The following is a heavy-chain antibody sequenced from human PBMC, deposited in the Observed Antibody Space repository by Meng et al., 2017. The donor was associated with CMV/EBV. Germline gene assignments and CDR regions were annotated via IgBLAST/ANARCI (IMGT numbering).Heavy chain of an antibody. V-gene: IGHV4-61*01. Sequence: SETLSLTCTVSGGSVSSGSYYWSWIRQPPGKGLEWIGYIYYSGSTNYNPSLKSRVTISVDTSKNQFSLKLSSVTAADTAVYYCATSRKALYRGFDYWGQGTLVTVSS. J-gene: IGHJ4*02. CDR2: IYYSGST. CDR3: ATSRKALYRGFDY. CDR1: GGSVSSGSYY. D-gene: IGHD2-2*02.